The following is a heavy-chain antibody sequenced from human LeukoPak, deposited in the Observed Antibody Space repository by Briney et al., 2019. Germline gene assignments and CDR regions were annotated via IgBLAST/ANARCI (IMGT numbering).Heavy chain of an antibody. CDR1: GFTFSDFD. Sequence: PGGSLRLSCAASGFTFSDFDMHWVRQAQGKGLEWVAFIRHDGSDKYYVDSVKGRFTISRDNSKNILYLQMNSLTTEDTAVYYCAKNRVGQTYADSFEIWGQGTMVSVCS. CDR3: AKNRVGQTYADSFEI. CDR2: IRHDGSDK. D-gene: IGHD5-24*01. V-gene: IGHV3-30*02. J-gene: IGHJ3*02.